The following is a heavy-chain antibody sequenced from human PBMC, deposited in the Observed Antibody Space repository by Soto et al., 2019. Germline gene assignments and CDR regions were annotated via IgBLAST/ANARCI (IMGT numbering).Heavy chain of an antibody. Sequence: EVQLLESGGGLVQPGGSLRLSCAASGFTFAGYAMTWVRQAPGRGLEWVSSITNGGGGRTYYADSVRGRFPISRYNSKNTLYLQMNNLRAEDTAVYYCAKEWGGFSSGWIIDFWGQGTLVTVSS. CDR2: ITNGGGGRT. CDR3: AKEWGGFSSGWIIDF. V-gene: IGHV3-23*01. J-gene: IGHJ4*02. D-gene: IGHD6-19*01. CDR1: GFTFAGYA.